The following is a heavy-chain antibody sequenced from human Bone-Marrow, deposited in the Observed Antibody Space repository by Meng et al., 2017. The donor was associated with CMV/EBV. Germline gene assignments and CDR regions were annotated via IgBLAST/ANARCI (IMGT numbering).Heavy chain of an antibody. D-gene: IGHD3-10*01. CDR1: GYSISSGYY. Sequence: SETLSLTCTVSGYSISSGYYWGWIRQPPGKGLEWIGSIYHSGSTYYNPSLKSRVTISVDTSKNQFSLKLSSVTAADTAVFYCARQLIYYYGADVWGQGTTVTVSS. J-gene: IGHJ6*02. CDR2: IYHSGST. V-gene: IGHV4-38-2*02. CDR3: ARQLIYYYGADV.